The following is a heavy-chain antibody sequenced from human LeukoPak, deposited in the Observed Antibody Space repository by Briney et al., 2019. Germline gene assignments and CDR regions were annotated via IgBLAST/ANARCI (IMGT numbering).Heavy chain of an antibody. CDR1: GFTFSSYG. CDR3: AKDPLFDYGDYFDY. CDR2: ISYGGSNK. J-gene: IGHJ4*02. V-gene: IGHV3-30*18. D-gene: IGHD4/OR15-4a*01. Sequence: PGGSVRLSCAASGFTFSSYGMHWVRQAPGKGLEWVAVISYGGSNKYYADSVKGRFTISRDNSKNTLYLHMNSLRAEDTAVYYSAKDPLFDYGDYFDYWGQGTLVTVS.